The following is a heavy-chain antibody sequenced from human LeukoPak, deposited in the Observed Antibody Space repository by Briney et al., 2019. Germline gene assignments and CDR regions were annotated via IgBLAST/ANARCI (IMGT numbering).Heavy chain of an antibody. CDR3: ARGGPRWRQLAEIQH. CDR1: GFTFSDYY. V-gene: IGHV3-11*01. D-gene: IGHD5-24*01. J-gene: IGHJ1*01. Sequence: GGSLRLSCAASGFTFSDYYMSWIRQAPGKGLEWVSYNSSSGSTIYYADSVKGRFTISRDNAKNSLYLQMNSLRAEDTAVYYCARGGPRWRQLAEIQHWGQGTLVTVSS. CDR2: NSSSGSTI.